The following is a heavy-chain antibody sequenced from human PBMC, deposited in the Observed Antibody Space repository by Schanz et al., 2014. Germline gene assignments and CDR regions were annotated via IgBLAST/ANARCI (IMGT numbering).Heavy chain of an antibody. CDR1: GFTFSSYA. Sequence: EVQLLESGGGLVQPGGSLRLSCAASGFTFSSYAMSWVRQAPGKGLEWVSAISGSGGSTYYADSVKGRFTISRDNSKNPLYLQMNSLRAEDAAVYYWARDRRNADLDYWGQGTLVTVSS. CDR2: ISGSGGST. V-gene: IGHV3-23*01. D-gene: IGHD1-1*01. CDR3: ARDRRNADLDY. J-gene: IGHJ4*02.